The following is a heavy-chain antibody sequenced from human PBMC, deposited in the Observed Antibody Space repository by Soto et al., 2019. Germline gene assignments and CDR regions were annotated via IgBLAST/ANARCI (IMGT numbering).Heavy chain of an antibody. J-gene: IGHJ3*02. CDR1: GFTFSSYS. V-gene: IGHV3-21*01. D-gene: IGHD2-2*01. CDR3: ARIQLRYDAFDI. CDR2: ISSSSSYI. Sequence: EVQLVESGGGLVKPGGSLRLSCAASGFTFSSYSMNWVRQAPGKGLEWVSSISSSSSYIYYADSVKGRVTISRDNAKKSLSLQTNSLTAEDTAVYYCARIQLRYDAFDIWGQGTMVTVSS.